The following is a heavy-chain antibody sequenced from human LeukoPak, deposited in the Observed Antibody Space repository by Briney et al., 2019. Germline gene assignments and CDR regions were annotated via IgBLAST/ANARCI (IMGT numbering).Heavy chain of an antibody. Sequence: PGGSLKLSCAASGFTFSSYWMHWVRQAPGKGLVRVSRINSDGSSTSYADSVKGRFTISRDNAKNTLYLQMNSLRAEDTAVYYCARDLGSDYGDCGYWGQGTLVTVSS. V-gene: IGHV3-74*01. CDR2: INSDGSST. CDR3: ARDLGSDYGDCGY. CDR1: GFTFSSYW. J-gene: IGHJ4*02. D-gene: IGHD4-17*01.